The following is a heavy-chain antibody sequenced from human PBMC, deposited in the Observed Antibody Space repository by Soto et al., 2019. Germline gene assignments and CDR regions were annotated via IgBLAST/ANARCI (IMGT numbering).Heavy chain of an antibody. CDR2: INPTGGSA. D-gene: IGHD3-10*01. CDR1: GYTFTSFD. Sequence: QVQLVESGAEVKKPGASMKISCKASGYTFTSFDIHWVRQAPGQGLEWMAIINPTGGSASYAQRFQGRVTVTKDTSTCTLYMELRSLTSEDTAVYCCARAGRASVSLYMLDLCGQGTQVTVSS. V-gene: IGHV1-46*01. J-gene: IGHJ5*02. CDR3: ARAGRASVSLYMLDL.